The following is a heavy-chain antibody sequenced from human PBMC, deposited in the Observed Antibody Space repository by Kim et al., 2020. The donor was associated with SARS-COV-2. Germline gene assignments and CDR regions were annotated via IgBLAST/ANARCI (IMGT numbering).Heavy chain of an antibody. CDR2: IYPGDSDT. CDR3: ARLPYLGYSYGLFDY. D-gene: IGHD5-18*01. V-gene: IGHV5-51*01. J-gene: IGHJ4*02. CDR1: GYSFTSYW. Sequence: GESLKISCKGSGYSFTSYWIGWVRQMPGKGLEWMGIIYPGDSDTRYSPSFQGQVTISADKSISTAYLQWSSLKASDTAMYYCARLPYLGYSYGLFDYWGQGTLVTVSS.